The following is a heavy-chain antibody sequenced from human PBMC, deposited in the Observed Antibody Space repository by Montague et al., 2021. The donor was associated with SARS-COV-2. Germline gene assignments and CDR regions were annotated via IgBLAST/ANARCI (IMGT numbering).Heavy chain of an antibody. CDR1: GGSFSDYP. D-gene: IGHD6-19*01. Sequence: SETLSLTCAVYGGSFSDYPWTWIRQPPGKGLQWIGQIRHSGATKYNPSLESRLTISVDTSKNQFSLKLSSVTAADTAVYYCARGNRIAVAGTDFDYWGQGTLVTVSS. CDR2: IRHSGAT. V-gene: IGHV4-34*01. CDR3: ARGNRIAVAGTDFDY. J-gene: IGHJ4*02.